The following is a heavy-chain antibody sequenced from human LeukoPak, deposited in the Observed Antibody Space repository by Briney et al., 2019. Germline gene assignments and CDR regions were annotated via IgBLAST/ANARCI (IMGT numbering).Heavy chain of an antibody. CDR3: ARDLSSSWYSLAY. CDR2: INWDGGAY. CDR1: GSTFDDYG. V-gene: IGHV3-20*04. D-gene: IGHD2-15*01. J-gene: IGHJ4*02. Sequence: GGSLRLSCRDSGSTFDDYGMTWVRQAPGKGLEWVSGINWDGGAYNYGASVKGRLIISRDNAKNSLYLEMNSLRVEDTAVYFCARDLSSSWYSLAYWGQGILVTVSS.